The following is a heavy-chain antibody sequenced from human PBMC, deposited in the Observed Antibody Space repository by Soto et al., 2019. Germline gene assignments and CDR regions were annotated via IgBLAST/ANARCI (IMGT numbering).Heavy chain of an antibody. CDR2: ISAYNGNT. J-gene: IGHJ4*02. CDR1: GYTFTSYA. D-gene: IGHD3-3*01. CDR3: ARDSRFWSGYYRGFDY. Sequence: ASVKVSCKASGYTFTSYAMHWVRQAPGQRLEWMGWISAYNGNTNYAQKLQGRVTMTTDTSTSTAYMELRSLRSDDTAVYYCARDSRFWSGYYRGFDYWGQGTLVTVSS. V-gene: IGHV1-18*01.